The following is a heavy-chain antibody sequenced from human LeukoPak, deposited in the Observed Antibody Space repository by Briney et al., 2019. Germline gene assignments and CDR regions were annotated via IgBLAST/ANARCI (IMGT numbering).Heavy chain of an antibody. CDR2: IYSGGST. CDR3: ARSRTYGDYGRGLDY. V-gene: IGHV3-53*01. CDR1: GFTVSGNY. Sequence: GGSLRLSCAASGFTVSGNYMSWVRQAPGKGLEWVSVIYSGGSTYYADSVKGRFTISRDNAKNTLYLQMNSLRAEDTAVYYCARSRTYGDYGRGLDYWGQGTLVTVSS. J-gene: IGHJ4*02. D-gene: IGHD4-17*01.